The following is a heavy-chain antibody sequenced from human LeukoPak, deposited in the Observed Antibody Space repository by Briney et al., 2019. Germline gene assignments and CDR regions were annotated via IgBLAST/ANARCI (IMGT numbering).Heavy chain of an antibody. Sequence: ASVKVSRKASDYTFTSYGISWVRQAPGQGLEWMGWISAYNGNTNYAQKLQGRVTMTTHTSTSTAYMELRSLRSDDTAVYYCARESSPGAFDIWGQGTMVTVSS. CDR2: ISAYNGNT. CDR1: DYTFTSYG. CDR3: ARESSPGAFDI. D-gene: IGHD6-13*01. V-gene: IGHV1-18*01. J-gene: IGHJ3*02.